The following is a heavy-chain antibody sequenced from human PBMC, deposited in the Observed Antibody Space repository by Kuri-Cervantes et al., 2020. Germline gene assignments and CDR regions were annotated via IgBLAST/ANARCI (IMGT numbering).Heavy chain of an antibody. J-gene: IGHJ4*02. CDR1: GYTFTSYD. CDR3: ATVKAYYDILTGYYSENYYFDY. Sequence: ASVKVSCKASGYTFTSYDINWVRQATGQGLEWMGWMNPNSGNTGYAQEFQGRVTMTRNTSISTAYMELSSLRSEDTAVYYCATVKAYYDILTGYYSENYYFDYWGQGTLVTVSS. V-gene: IGHV1-8*01. D-gene: IGHD3-9*01. CDR2: MNPNSGNT.